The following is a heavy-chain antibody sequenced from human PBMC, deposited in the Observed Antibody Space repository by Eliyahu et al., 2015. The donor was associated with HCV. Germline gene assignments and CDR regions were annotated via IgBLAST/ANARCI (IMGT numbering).Heavy chain of an antibody. CDR1: GFTFMXYG. J-gene: IGHJ4*02. V-gene: IGHV3-33*01. CDR3: ARDKGYSYGYAATGGPDY. Sequence: QVQLVESGGGVVQPGXXLRLSCAASGFTFMXYGMXWVRQAPGKGVEWVALIWYDGSNKYYADSVKGRFTISRDNSKNTLYLQMNSLRAEDTAVYYCARDKGYSYGYAATGGPDYWGQGTLVTVSS. D-gene: IGHD5-18*01. CDR2: IWYDGSNK.